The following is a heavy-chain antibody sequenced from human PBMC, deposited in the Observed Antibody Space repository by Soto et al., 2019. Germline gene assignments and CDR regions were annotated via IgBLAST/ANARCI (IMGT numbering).Heavy chain of an antibody. V-gene: IGHV4-59*13. Sequence: SETLSLTCTVSGGSISSFYWSWFRQPPGKGLEWIAYFHYGGSTYYNPSLKSRVTTSIDTSKKQFSLELSSVIAADTAVYYCARGNGDLNFDYWGQGPLVTVSS. J-gene: IGHJ4*02. CDR2: FHYGGST. CDR3: ARGNGDLNFDY. CDR1: GGSISSFY. D-gene: IGHD7-27*01.